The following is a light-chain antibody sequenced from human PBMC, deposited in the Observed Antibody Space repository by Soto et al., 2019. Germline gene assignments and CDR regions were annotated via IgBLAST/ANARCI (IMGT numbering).Light chain of an antibody. J-gene: IGKJ4*01. CDR2: RTS. Sequence: ETVMTQSPATLSVSPGGRSTLSCRASQSISSKLAWYQQKPGQAPRLLMFRTSTRATGIPARFSGSGSGTEFNITISSLKSEDFAVYYCQQYNNWPSATFGGGTKVDIK. V-gene: IGKV3-15*01. CDR3: QQYNNWPSAT. CDR1: QSISSK.